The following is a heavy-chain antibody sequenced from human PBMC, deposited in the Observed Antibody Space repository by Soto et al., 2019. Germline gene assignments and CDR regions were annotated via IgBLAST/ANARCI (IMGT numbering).Heavy chain of an antibody. CDR3: AKDSIPYSSSYDLDH. V-gene: IGHV3-23*01. Sequence: DVQLLESGGGLVQPGGSLRLSCVASGFSFSGYAMSWVRQAQGKGLVWVSSMTATGVSIYYADSVRGRFTISRDNSKNTLYLQMSSLRAEDTARYYCAKDSIPYSSSYDLDHWGRGALVTVSS. CDR2: MTATGVSI. D-gene: IGHD6-6*01. CDR1: GFSFSGYA. J-gene: IGHJ4*02.